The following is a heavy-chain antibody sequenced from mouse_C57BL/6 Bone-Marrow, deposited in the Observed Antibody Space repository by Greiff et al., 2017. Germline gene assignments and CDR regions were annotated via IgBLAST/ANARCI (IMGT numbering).Heavy chain of an antibody. D-gene: IGHD2-5*01. CDR1: GYSFTGYY. V-gene: IGHV1-42*01. CDR3: AREDYYRNYYVFDY. Sequence: EVKLMESGPELVKPGASVKISCKASGYSFTGYYMNWVKQSPEKSLEWIGEINPSTGGTTYNQKFKAKATLTVDKSSSTAYMQLKSLTSEDSAVYYCAREDYYRNYYVFDYWGQGTTLTVSS. CDR2: INPSTGGT. J-gene: IGHJ2*01.